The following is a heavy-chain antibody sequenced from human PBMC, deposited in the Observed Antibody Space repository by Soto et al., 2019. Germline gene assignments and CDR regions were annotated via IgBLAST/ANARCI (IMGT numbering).Heavy chain of an antibody. J-gene: IGHJ4*02. CDR3: ARGDYYDSSGFFDY. D-gene: IGHD3-22*01. Sequence: GGSLRLSCAASGFTFSSYGMHWVRQAPGKGLEWVAVIWYDGSNKYYADSVKGRFTISRDNSKNTLYLQMNSLRAEDTAVYYCARGDYYDSSGFFDYWGQGTLVTVSS. CDR2: IWYDGSNK. V-gene: IGHV3-33*01. CDR1: GFTFSSYG.